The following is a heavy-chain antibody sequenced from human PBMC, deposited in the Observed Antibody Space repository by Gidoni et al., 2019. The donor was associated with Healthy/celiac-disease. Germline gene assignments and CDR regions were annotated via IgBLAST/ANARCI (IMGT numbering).Heavy chain of an antibody. V-gene: IGHV4-31*03. CDR1: GGSISSGGYY. D-gene: IGHD3-22*01. J-gene: IGHJ3*02. CDR2: IYYSGST. Sequence: QVQLQESGPGLVKSSQTLSLTCTVSGGSISSGGYYWSWIRQHPGKGLEWIGYIYYSGSTYYNPSLKSRVTISVDTSKNQFSLKLSSVTAADTAVYYCARDGYYYDSSGSKVDAFDIWGQGTMVTVSS. CDR3: ARDGYYYDSSGSKVDAFDI.